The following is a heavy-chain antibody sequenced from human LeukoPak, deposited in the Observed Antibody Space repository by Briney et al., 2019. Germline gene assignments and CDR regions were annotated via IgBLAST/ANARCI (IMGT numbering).Heavy chain of an antibody. V-gene: IGHV3-23*01. CDR2: ISGSGGST. J-gene: IGHJ3*02. D-gene: IGHD6-19*01. CDR1: GFTFSSYA. CDR3: AKDLHSSGWPPWGAFDI. Sequence: GGSLRLSCAASGFTFSSYAMSWVRQAPGKGLEWVSAISGSGGSTYYADSVKGRFTISRDNSKNTLYLQMNSLRAEDTAVYYCAKDLHSSGWPPWGAFDIWGQGTMVTVSS.